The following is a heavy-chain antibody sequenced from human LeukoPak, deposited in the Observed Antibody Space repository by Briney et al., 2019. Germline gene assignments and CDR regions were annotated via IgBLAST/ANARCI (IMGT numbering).Heavy chain of an antibody. Sequence: GGTLTLSCAASGFIFRSNWIHWVRQAPGKALVWFSRINEDGSTTNYADTVKGRSTISRDNAENTLYLQRNSLRVEDTAVYYCTRAGSFRHDYWGQGTLVTVSS. J-gene: IGHJ4*02. CDR1: GFIFRSNW. CDR3: TRAGSFRHDY. V-gene: IGHV3-74*01. CDR2: INEDGSTT.